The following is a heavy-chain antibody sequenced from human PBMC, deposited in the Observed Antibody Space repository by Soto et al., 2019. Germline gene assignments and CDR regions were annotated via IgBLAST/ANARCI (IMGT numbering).Heavy chain of an antibody. CDR2: VFHTGTT. J-gene: IGHJ4*02. V-gene: IGHV4-61*01. CDR1: GGSISLERFY. Sequence: QVQLLQSDPGLMKPSETLSLTCPVSGGSISLERFYWTWVRQAPGNGLEWIVNVFHTGTTKYNPSLGGRATISVDTTRNQFSLELRSLTAAYTAVYFCASEFSDAHINYCVFWGQESLVTVPS. CDR3: ASEFSDAHINYCVF.